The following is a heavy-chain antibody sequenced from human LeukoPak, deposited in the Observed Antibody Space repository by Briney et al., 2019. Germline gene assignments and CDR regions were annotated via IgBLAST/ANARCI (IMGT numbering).Heavy chain of an antibody. J-gene: IGHJ4*02. Sequence: GGSLRLSCAASEFTFSNYGMHWVRQAPGKGLEWVAFIRYDGSNKYLADSVKGRFTISRDNSKHTLYLQMNSLKTEGTAVYYCVRHAASGGSGVDHWGQGTLVTVSS. V-gene: IGHV3-30*02. D-gene: IGHD3-10*01. CDR2: IRYDGSNK. CDR3: VRHAASGGSGVDH. CDR1: EFTFSNYG.